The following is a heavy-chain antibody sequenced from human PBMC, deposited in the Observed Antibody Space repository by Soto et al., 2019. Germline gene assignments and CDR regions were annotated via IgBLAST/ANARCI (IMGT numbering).Heavy chain of an antibody. J-gene: IGHJ4*02. CDR3: ARVGPAHYYDSSGYYSPLDY. V-gene: IGHV1-69*01. CDR1: GDTFSSYA. Sequence: QAQLVQSGAEVKKPGSSVKVSCKASGDTFSSYAINWVRQAPGQGLEWMGGIIPMLGTANYAQKVKGRVTTTAGESTSTFYMEMSSLRSEDTAVYYCARVGPAHYYDSSGYYSPLDYWGQGTLVTVSS. CDR2: IIPMLGTA. D-gene: IGHD3-22*01.